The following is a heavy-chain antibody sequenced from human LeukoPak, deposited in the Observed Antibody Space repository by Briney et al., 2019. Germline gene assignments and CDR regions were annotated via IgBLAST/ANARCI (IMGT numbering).Heavy chain of an antibody. Sequence: GGSLRLSCAASGFSFSSYAMGWVRQAPGKGLEWVSTDNENGGCTYYADSVKGRFTMSRDNSKDTLYLQMNSLRAEDTAIYYCAKEGRPKSGGGYYDYWGQGTRVTVSS. CDR1: GFSFSSYA. J-gene: IGHJ4*02. CDR2: DNENGGCT. CDR3: AKEGRPKSGGGYYDY. D-gene: IGHD3-22*01. V-gene: IGHV3-23*01.